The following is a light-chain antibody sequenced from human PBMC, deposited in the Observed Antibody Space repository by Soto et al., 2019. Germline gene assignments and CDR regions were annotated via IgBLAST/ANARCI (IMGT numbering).Light chain of an antibody. V-gene: IGKV1-39*01. Sequence: DIQMTQSPSSLSASVGDSVTITCRASQSIIRYLNWYQQKPGKAPKLPIYGTSSLQSGVPSRFSGSGSGTDFTLTISTLQPEDFATYYCQQTFTTPCSFGQGTKLETK. CDR2: GTS. CDR3: QQTFTTPCS. J-gene: IGKJ2*04. CDR1: QSIIRY.